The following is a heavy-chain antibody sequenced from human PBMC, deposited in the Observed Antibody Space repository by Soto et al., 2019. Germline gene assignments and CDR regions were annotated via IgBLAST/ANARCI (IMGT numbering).Heavy chain of an antibody. CDR2: ISSSGSTI. J-gene: IGHJ5*02. Sequence: GGSLRLSCAGSGFTFSDYYMTWIRQAPGKGLEWVSYISSSGSTIYYADSVRGRFTISRDNAKNSLYLQMNSLRAEDTAVYYCARAAGPRGYDFWSGYLSLDPWGQGTLVTVSS. CDR1: GFTFSDYY. D-gene: IGHD3-3*01. CDR3: ARAAGPRGYDFWSGYLSLDP. V-gene: IGHV3-11*01.